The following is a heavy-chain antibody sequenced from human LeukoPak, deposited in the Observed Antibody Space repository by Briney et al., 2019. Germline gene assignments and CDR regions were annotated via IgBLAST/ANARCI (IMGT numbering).Heavy chain of an antibody. J-gene: IGHJ6*03. V-gene: IGHV3-30*03. D-gene: IGHD1-14*01. CDR3: ATNSRRPHQYYMDV. Sequence: GRSLRLSCAASGFTFSSYDMHWVRQAPGKGLEWVTLISYDGGNKYYGDSVKGRFTISRDNSKNTLYLQMTSLRVEDTAFYYCATNSRRPHQYYMDVWGKGTTVTVSS. CDR2: ISYDGGNK. CDR1: GFTFSSYD.